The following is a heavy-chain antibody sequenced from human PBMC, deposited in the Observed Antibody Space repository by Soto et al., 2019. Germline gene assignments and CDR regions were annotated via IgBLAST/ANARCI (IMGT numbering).Heavy chain of an antibody. CDR2: IKTDGSEK. Sequence: EVQLVESGGGLVQPGGSLRLSCAASGFTFSTYWLSWVRQAPGKGLEWVANIKTDGSEKYYVDSVRGRFTTSRDNARNVFYLQMNSLTGEDTAVYYCTRGVYPFALDVWGLGTSVTVAS. CDR1: GFTFSTYW. CDR3: TRGVYPFALDV. J-gene: IGHJ6*02. V-gene: IGHV3-7*03.